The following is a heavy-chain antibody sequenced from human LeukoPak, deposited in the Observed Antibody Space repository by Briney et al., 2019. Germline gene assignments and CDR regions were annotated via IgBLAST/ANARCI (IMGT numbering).Heavy chain of an antibody. Sequence: GASVKVSCKASGYTFSSYGISWVRQAPGQGLEWMGWISAFYGNANYAQKLQGRVTMTTDTSTSTAYMELRSLRSDDTAVYYCARRWELLPLDYWGQGTLVTVSS. D-gene: IGHD1-26*01. J-gene: IGHJ4*02. CDR3: ARRWELLPLDY. V-gene: IGHV1-18*01. CDR1: GYTFSSYG. CDR2: ISAFYGNA.